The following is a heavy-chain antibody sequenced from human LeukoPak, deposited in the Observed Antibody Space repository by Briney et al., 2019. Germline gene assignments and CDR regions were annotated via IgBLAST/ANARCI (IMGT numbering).Heavy chain of an antibody. CDR3: AKSYYYHSGSFDY. CDR1: GFTFSTFN. Sequence: GGSLRLSCAAWGFTFSTFNMHWVRQALGKGLEWVAVFSSDGRSTFYAENVQGRFTLARDNSKNTLSLHMNSLRAEDTAVYYCAKSYYYHSGSFDYWGQGTLVTVSS. V-gene: IGHV3-30*18. D-gene: IGHD3-10*01. CDR2: FSSDGRST. J-gene: IGHJ4*02.